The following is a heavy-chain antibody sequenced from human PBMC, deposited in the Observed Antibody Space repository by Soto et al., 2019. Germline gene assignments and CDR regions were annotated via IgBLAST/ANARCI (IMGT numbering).Heavy chain of an antibody. Sequence: DVQLVESGGGLVQPGGSLRLSCAASGFTFSNFDMNWVRQAPGKGLEWVSYITSSGGTIYYADSVKGRFTISRDNAKTALYLQMNSLRGEDTAVYYGAREGSVSSSDYYAYYYGMDVWGLGTTVTVSS. CDR1: GFTFSNFD. CDR3: AREGSVSSSDYYAYYYGMDV. CDR2: ITSSGGTI. V-gene: IGHV3-48*03. D-gene: IGHD3-10*01. J-gene: IGHJ6*02.